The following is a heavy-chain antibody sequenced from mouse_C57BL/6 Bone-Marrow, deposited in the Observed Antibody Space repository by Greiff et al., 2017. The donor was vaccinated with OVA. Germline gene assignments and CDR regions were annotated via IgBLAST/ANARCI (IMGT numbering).Heavy chain of an antibody. V-gene: IGHV1-50*01. CDR3: ARYGSKNFDV. J-gene: IGHJ1*03. Sequence: VQLQQPGAELVKPGASVKLSCKASGYTFTSYWMQWVKQRPGQGLEWIGEIDPSDSYTNYNQKFKGKATLTVDTSSSTAYMQLSSLTSEDSAVYYCARYGSKNFDVWGTGTTVTVSS. CDR1: GYTFTSYW. D-gene: IGHD1-1*01. CDR2: IDPSDSYT.